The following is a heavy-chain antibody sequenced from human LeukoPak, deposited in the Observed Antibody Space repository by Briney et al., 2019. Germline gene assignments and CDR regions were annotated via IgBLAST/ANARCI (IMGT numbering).Heavy chain of an antibody. V-gene: IGHV3-7*01. Sequence: PGGSLRLSCAACGFTFNNYWLTWVRQAPGKGLEWVAKISQDGSEKYYVDSVKGRFTISRDSGKNSLYLQMNSLRVEDTAVYYCARAVGSSGCDYWGQGTLVTVSS. D-gene: IGHD3-22*01. CDR1: GFTFNNYW. CDR2: ISQDGSEK. J-gene: IGHJ4*02. CDR3: ARAVGSSGCDY.